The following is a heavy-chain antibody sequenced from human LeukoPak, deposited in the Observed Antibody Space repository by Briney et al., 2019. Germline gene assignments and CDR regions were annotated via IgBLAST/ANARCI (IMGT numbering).Heavy chain of an antibody. J-gene: IGHJ5*02. V-gene: IGHV4-34*01. CDR1: GGSFSGYY. D-gene: IGHD5-24*01. CDR3: ARSRRDGYNYSWFDL. Sequence: SETLSLTCAVYGGSFSGYYWSWIRQPPGKGLEWIGEINHSGSTNYNPSLKSRVTISVDTSKNQFSLKLSSVTAADTAVYYCARSRRDGYNYSWFDLWGQGTLVTVSS. CDR2: INHSGST.